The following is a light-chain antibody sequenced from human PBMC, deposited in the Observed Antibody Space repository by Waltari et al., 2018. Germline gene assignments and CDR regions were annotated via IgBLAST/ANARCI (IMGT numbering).Light chain of an antibody. Sequence: DIQMTQSPSTLSASVGERVTITCRASQSVSSWLAWYQQKPGKAPNLLIYKASSLEIGVPSRFSGSGSGTEFTLTISSLQPDDFATYYCQQYKSYTYTFGQGTKLEI. CDR3: QQYKSYTYT. CDR1: QSVSSW. CDR2: KAS. V-gene: IGKV1-5*03. J-gene: IGKJ2*01.